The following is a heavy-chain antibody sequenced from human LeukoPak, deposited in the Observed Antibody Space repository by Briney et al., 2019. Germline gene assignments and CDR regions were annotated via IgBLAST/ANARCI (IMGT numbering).Heavy chain of an antibody. CDR3: ARSPGEGAAFDY. D-gene: IGHD1-26*01. V-gene: IGHV3-33*01. CDR2: IWYDGSNK. Sequence: GGSLRLSCAASGLTFSSYGMHWVRQAPGKGLEWVAVIWYDGSNKYYADSVKGRFTISRDNSKNTLYLQMNSLRAEDTAVYYCARSPGEGAAFDYWGQGTLVTVSS. CDR1: GLTFSSYG. J-gene: IGHJ4*02.